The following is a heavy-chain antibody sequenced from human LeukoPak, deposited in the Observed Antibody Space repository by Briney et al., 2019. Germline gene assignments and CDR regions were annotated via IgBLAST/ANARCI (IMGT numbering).Heavy chain of an antibody. D-gene: IGHD3-10*01. CDR2: INHSGST. J-gene: IGHJ4*02. Sequence: PSETPSLTCAVYGGSFSGYYWSWIRQPPGKGLEWVGEINHSGSTNYNPSLKSRVTISVDTSKNQFSLKLSSVTAADTAVYYCARHYPRWYFDYWGQGTLVTVSS. V-gene: IGHV4-34*01. CDR3: ARHYPRWYFDY. CDR1: GGSFSGYY.